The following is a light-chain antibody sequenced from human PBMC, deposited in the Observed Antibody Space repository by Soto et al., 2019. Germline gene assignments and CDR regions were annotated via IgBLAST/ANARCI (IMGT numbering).Light chain of an antibody. CDR3: QHYHSPPLT. CDR2: AAS. Sequence: DIQMTQSPSSLSAFVGDSVTFTCRASQGISNYLAWYHQKPGKVPKLLVYAASTLQSGVPSRFSGSGSGTEFTLTIRSLQPEDVGTFYCQHYHSPPLTFGPGTKLEIK. CDR1: QGISNY. V-gene: IGKV1-27*01. J-gene: IGKJ3*01.